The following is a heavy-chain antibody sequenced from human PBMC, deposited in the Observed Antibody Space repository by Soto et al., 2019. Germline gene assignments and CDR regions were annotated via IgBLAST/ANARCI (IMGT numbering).Heavy chain of an antibody. CDR2: LYSVGST. CDR3: ARFVRSCSATTCSTRADV. J-gene: IGHJ6*02. CDR1: GGFVNSDTPS. D-gene: IGHD2-2*01. Sequence: QVQLQESGPGLVKPSETLSLTCTVSGGFVNSDTPSWSWIRQTPGKPLEWVGFLYSVGSTKTASLRSRVTMSVDTSKNQFSLKLRSVIVADTAVYPCARFVRSCSATTCSTRADVWCQGITVTVSS. V-gene: IGHV4-61*01.